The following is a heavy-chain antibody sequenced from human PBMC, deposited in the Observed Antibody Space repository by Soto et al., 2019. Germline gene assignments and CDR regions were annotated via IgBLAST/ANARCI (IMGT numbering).Heavy chain of an antibody. D-gene: IGHD6-13*01. CDR3: ARADNTIAAAGTGGFDP. V-gene: IGHV1-8*01. CDR2: MNPNSGNT. J-gene: IGHJ5*02. Sequence: ASVKVSFKASGYTFTSYDINWVRQATGQRLEWMGWMNPNSGNTGYAQKFQGRVTMTRNTSISTAYMELSSLRSEDTAVYYCARADNTIAAAGTGGFDPWGQGTLVTVSS. CDR1: GYTFTSYD.